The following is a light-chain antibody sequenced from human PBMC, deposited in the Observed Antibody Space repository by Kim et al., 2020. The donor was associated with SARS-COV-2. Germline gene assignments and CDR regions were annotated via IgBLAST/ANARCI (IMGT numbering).Light chain of an antibody. V-gene: IGLV3-1*01. CDR2: QDS. J-gene: IGLJ1*01. CDR3: QAWDSSTGGV. Sequence: SPGQTASIPCSGDKLGVKYACWYQQKPGQSPVLVIYQDSKRPSGIPERFSGSNSGNTATLTISGTQAMDEADYYCQAWDSSTGGVFGTGTKVTVL. CDR1: KLGVKY.